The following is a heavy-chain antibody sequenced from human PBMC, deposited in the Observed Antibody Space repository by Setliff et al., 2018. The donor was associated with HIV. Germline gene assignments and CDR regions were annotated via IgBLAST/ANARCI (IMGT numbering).Heavy chain of an antibody. J-gene: IGHJ4*02. CDR2: IIPIFGTA. V-gene: IGHV1-69*13. CDR1: GYSFSNYG. Sequence: SVKVSCKASGYSFSNYGIGWVRQAPGQGLEWMGGIIPIFGTANYAQKFQGRVTITADESTSTAYMELRSLRSDDTAVYYCARDLYGSGTCGYWGQGTLVTV. CDR3: ARDLYGSGTCGY. D-gene: IGHD3-10*01.